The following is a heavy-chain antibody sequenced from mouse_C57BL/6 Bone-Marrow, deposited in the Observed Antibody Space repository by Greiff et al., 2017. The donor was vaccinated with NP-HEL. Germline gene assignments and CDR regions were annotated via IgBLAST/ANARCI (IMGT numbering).Heavy chain of an antibody. D-gene: IGHD1-1*01. CDR1: GYTFTSYW. CDR3: ARSGLRKFIEAWFAY. V-gene: IGHV1-55*01. J-gene: IGHJ3*01. CDR2: IYPGSGST. Sequence: QVQLQQPGAELVKPGASVKMSCKASGYTFTSYWITWVKQRPGQGLEWIGDIYPGSGSTNYNEKFKSKATLTVDTSSSTAYMQLSSLTSEDSAVYYCARSGLRKFIEAWFAYWGQGTLVTVSA.